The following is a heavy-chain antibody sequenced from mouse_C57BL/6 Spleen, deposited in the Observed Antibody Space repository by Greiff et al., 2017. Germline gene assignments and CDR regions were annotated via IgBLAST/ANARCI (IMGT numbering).Heavy chain of an antibody. Sequence: EVMLVESGGGLVQPGGSMKLSCAASGFTFSDAWMDWVRQSPEKGLEWVAEIRNKANNHATYYAESVKGRFTISRDDSKSSVYLQMNSLRAEDTGIYYCTRRTIVYYYAMDYWGQGTSVTVSS. V-gene: IGHV6-6*01. CDR2: IRNKANNHAT. CDR3: TRRTIVYYYAMDY. J-gene: IGHJ4*01. CDR1: GFTFSDAW.